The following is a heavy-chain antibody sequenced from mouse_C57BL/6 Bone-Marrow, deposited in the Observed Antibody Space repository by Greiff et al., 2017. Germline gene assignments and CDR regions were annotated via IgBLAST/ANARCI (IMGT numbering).Heavy chain of an antibody. CDR3: SLDYVERFAY. V-gene: IGHV1-50*01. CDR1: GYTFTSYW. J-gene: IGHJ3*01. Sequence: QVQLQQPGAELVKPGASVKLSCKASGYTFTSYWMQWVKQRPGQGLEWIGEIDPSDSYTNYNQKFKGKATLTVDTSSSTAYMQLSSLTSEDSAVYCCSLDYVERFAYWGQGTLVTVAA. D-gene: IGHD2-4*01. CDR2: IDPSDSYT.